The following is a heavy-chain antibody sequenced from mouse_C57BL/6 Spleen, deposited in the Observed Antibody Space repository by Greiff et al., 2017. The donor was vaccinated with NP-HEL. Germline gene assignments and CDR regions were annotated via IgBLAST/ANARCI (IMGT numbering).Heavy chain of an antibody. CDR1: GFTFPDYY. Sequence: EVKLVESGGGLVQPGGSLSLSCAASGFTFPDYYMSWVRQPPGKALEWLGFIRNKANGYTTEYSASVKGRFTISRDNSQSILYLQMNALRAEDSATYYCARYGDVFAYWGQGTLVTVSA. J-gene: IGHJ3*01. V-gene: IGHV7-3*01. CDR3: ARYGDVFAY. CDR2: IRNKANGYTT. D-gene: IGHD3-3*01.